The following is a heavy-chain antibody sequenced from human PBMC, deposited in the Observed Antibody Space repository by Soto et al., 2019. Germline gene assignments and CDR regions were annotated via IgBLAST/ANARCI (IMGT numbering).Heavy chain of an antibody. CDR2: IDPSDSYT. CDR1: GYSFTSYW. CDR3: ARLYYYDSSGYYFWFDP. V-gene: IGHV5-10-1*01. D-gene: IGHD3-22*01. Sequence: PGESLKISCKGSGYSFTSYWISWVRQMPVKGLEWMGRIDPSDSYTNYSPSFQGHVTISADKSISTAYLQWSSLKASDTAMYYCARLYYYDSSGYYFWFDPWGQGTLVTVSS. J-gene: IGHJ5*02.